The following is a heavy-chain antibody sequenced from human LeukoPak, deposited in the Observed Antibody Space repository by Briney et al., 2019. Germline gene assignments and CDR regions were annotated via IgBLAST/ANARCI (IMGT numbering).Heavy chain of an antibody. CDR1: GFPFNVQT. D-gene: IGHD1-26*01. V-gene: IGHV3-7*01. CDR2: MRQDGSEI. CDR3: ARGGATRGRFEN. J-gene: IGHJ4*02. Sequence: GGSLRLSCAASGFPFNVQTMSWVRQAPGKGLDWVASMRQDGSEIYYVDSVKGRFTISRDNPKNSLYLQMYSLRAEDTAVYYCARGGATRGRFENWGQGTLVTVSS.